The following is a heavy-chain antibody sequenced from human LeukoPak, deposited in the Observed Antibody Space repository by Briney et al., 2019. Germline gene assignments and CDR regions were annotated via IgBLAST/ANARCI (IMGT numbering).Heavy chain of an antibody. D-gene: IGHD3-22*01. Sequence: PGRSLRLLCAASGLPFDVYDAQWVRQARGGGRECVSGIRWNSVSIGDADSVKGRVTSSRDNATHSLYLQMTSLKAEDTAVYYCASTPYYYDGSGYNDAFDIWGQGTMVTVSS. CDR2: IRWNSVSI. CDR1: GLPFDVYD. CDR3: ASTPYYYDGSGYNDAFDI. V-gene: IGHV3-9*01. J-gene: IGHJ3*02.